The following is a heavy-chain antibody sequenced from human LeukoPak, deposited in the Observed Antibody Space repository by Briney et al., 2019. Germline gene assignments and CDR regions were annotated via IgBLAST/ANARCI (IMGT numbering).Heavy chain of an antibody. Sequence: PGGSLRLSCAASGFTFSSYAMSWVRQAPGKGLEWVALIWHDGSNKYYGDSVKDRFTISRDNSKNTLYLQMDSLRAEDTAVYYCARDRGYTYGHPLDYWGQGTLVTVSS. CDR1: GFTFSSYA. V-gene: IGHV3-33*08. CDR2: IWHDGSNK. CDR3: ARDRGYTYGHPLDY. J-gene: IGHJ4*02. D-gene: IGHD5-18*01.